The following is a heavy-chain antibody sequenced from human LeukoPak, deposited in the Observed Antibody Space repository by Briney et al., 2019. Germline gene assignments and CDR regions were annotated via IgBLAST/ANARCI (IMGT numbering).Heavy chain of an antibody. CDR3: AKGGKGFPLGLRFDS. D-gene: IGHD2-21*01. Sequence: SETLSLTCTVSGGSISSSSYSWGWIRQPPGRGLEWIVSIYYSGSTYNNPSLKGRVTISVDTSKNQFSLKLSSVTAADTAVYYCAKGGKGFPLGLRFDSWGQGTLVSVSS. CDR2: IYYSGST. CDR1: GGSISSSSYS. J-gene: IGHJ4*02. V-gene: IGHV4-39*01.